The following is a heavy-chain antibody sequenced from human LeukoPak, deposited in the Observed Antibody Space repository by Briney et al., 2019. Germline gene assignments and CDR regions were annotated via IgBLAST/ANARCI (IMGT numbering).Heavy chain of an antibody. V-gene: IGHV3-11*01. CDR2: ISSSGSTI. J-gene: IGHJ1*01. D-gene: IGHD3-22*01. CDR1: GFTFSDYY. CDR3: ARGSSGYYVPAEYFQH. Sequence: GGSLRLSCAASGFTFSDYYMTWIRQAPGKGLEWVSYISSSGSTIYYAGSVKGRFTISRDNAKNSLYLQMNSLRAEDTAVYYCARGSSGYYVPAEYFQHWGQGTLVTVSS.